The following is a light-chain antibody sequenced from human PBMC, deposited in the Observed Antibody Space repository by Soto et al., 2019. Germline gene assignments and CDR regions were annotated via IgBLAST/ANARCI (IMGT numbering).Light chain of an antibody. CDR1: QSVSSSY. V-gene: IGKV3-20*01. CDR2: AAS. CDR3: QQYGSSPWT. J-gene: IGKJ1*01. Sequence: EIVLTQSPGTLSLSPGVRATLSCRASQSVSSSYLAWYQQKPGQAPRLLIYAASRRATGIPDRFSGSGSGTDFTLTISRLEPEDFAVYYCQQYGSSPWTFGQGTKVDIK.